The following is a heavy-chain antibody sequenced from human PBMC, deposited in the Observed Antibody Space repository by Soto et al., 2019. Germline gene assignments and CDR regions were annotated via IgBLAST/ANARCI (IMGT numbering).Heavy chain of an antibody. CDR2: ISLTSNYI. CDR3: ARAIGKTGTSLYYFDY. CDR1: GFTFRTYT. J-gene: IGHJ4*02. D-gene: IGHD1-1*01. Sequence: GGSLRLSCAASGFTFRTYTMNWVRQAPGKGLEWVSSISLTSNYIYYADSLKGRFTISRDNAKNSLYLQMDSLRAEDTAVYYCARAIGKTGTSLYYFDYWGQGTLVTVSS. V-gene: IGHV3-21*01.